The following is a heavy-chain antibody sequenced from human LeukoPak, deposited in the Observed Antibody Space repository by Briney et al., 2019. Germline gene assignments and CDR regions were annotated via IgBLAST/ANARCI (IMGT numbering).Heavy chain of an antibody. J-gene: IGHJ4*02. D-gene: IGHD2-15*01. V-gene: IGHV4-59*08. CDR3: ASSREYCSGGSCYYFDY. Sequence: SETLSLTCTVSGGSISSYYWSWIRQPPGKGLEWIGYIYYSGSTNYNPSLKSRVTISVDTFKNQFSLKLSSVTAADTAVYYCASSREYCSGGSCYYFDYWGQGTLVTVSS. CDR2: IYYSGST. CDR1: GGSISSYY.